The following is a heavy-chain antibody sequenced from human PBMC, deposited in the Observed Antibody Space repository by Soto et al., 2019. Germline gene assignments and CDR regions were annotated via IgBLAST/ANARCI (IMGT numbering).Heavy chain of an antibody. Sequence: EVQLVESGGGLVQPGGSLKLSCAVSGITLSDSAIHWVRQASGKGLEWLGRIRSKANNYATVYAASVQGRFTISRDDSTNTAYLQINSLKTEGTALYYCARLWCIVVRGSDYWGQGTLVTVSS. D-gene: IGHD2-15*01. CDR1: GITLSDSA. CDR3: ARLWCIVVRGSDY. CDR2: IRSKANNYAT. V-gene: IGHV3-73*02. J-gene: IGHJ4*02.